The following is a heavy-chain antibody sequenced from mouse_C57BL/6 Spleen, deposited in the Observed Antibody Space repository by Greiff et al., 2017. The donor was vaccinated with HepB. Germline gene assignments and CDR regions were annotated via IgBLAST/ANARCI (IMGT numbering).Heavy chain of an antibody. CDR1: GYAFTNYL. CDR2: INPGSGGT. J-gene: IGHJ3*01. D-gene: IGHD2-5*01. V-gene: IGHV1-54*01. Sequence: QVQLQQSGAELVRPGTSVKVSCKASGYAFTNYLIEWVKQRPGQGLEWIGVINPGSGGTNYNEKFKGKATLTADKSSSTAYMPLSSLTSEDSAVYCCARSDSNFAWFAYWGQGTLVTVSA. CDR3: ARSDSNFAWFAY.